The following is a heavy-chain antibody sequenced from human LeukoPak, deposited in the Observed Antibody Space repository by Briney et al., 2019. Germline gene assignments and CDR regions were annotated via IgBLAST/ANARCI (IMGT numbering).Heavy chain of an antibody. CDR2: ISGSGGST. CDR1: GFTFSSYA. J-gene: IGHJ4*02. D-gene: IGHD3-10*01. V-gene: IGHV3-23*01. Sequence: GGSLRLSCAASGFTFSSYAMSWVRQAPGKGLEWVSAISGSGGSTYYADSVKGRFTISRDNSKNTLYLQMNSLRAEDTAVYYCAKTGSSSGSYYNFDHWGQGTLVTVSS. CDR3: AKTGSSSGSYYNFDH.